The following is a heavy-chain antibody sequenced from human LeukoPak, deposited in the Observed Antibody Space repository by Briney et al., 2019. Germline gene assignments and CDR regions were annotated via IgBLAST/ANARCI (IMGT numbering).Heavy chain of an antibody. CDR1: GFTFSDYY. CDR3: AKNGDRGAYCSGGSCYPYYYYYMDV. Sequence: GGSLRLSCAASGFTFSDYYMSWIRQAPGKGLEWVSAISTTGGSTYYADSVKGRFTISRDNSKNTLYLQMNSLRAEDTAIYYCAKNGDRGAYCSGGSCYPYYYYYMDVWGKGTTVTVSS. V-gene: IGHV3-23*01. J-gene: IGHJ6*03. CDR2: ISTTGGST. D-gene: IGHD2-15*01.